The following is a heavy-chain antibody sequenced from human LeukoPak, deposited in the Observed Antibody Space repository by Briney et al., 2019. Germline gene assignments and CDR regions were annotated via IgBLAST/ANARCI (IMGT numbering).Heavy chain of an antibody. CDR2: IWYDGSNK. Sequence: GGSLRLSCAASGFTFSSYGMHWVRQATGKGLEWVAVIWYDGSNKYYADSVKGRFTISRDNSKNTLYLQMNSLRAEDTAVYYCARDFPEYSSSLDYWGQGTLVTVSS. V-gene: IGHV3-33*01. D-gene: IGHD6-6*01. J-gene: IGHJ4*02. CDR1: GFTFSSYG. CDR3: ARDFPEYSSSLDY.